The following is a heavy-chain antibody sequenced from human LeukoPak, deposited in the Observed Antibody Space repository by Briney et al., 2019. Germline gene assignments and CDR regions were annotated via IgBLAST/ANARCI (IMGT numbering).Heavy chain of an antibody. J-gene: IGHJ5*02. V-gene: IGHV4-59*01. Sequence: PAETLSLSCTVSGFSFSSYYLSWIRQPPGKGLEWVLYIYYGGSTNYNPSLKRRVTISVEASNKQFSLKLSAVTAADTTVYYCARGSGATEFDPWGQGTLVTVSS. CDR2: IYYGGST. D-gene: IGHD2-21*02. CDR3: ARGSGATEFDP. CDR1: GFSFSSYY.